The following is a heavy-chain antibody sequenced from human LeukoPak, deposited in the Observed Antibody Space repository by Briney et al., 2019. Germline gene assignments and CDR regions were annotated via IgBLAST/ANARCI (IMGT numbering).Heavy chain of an antibody. V-gene: IGHV1-18*01. CDR3: AREFSASIVVVPAAARQAYFDY. D-gene: IGHD2-2*01. CDR2: ISAYNGNT. CDR1: GYTFTSYG. Sequence: ASVKVSCKASGYTFTSYGISWVRQAPGQGLEWMGWISAYNGNTNYAQKLQGRVTMTTDTSTSTAYMELRSLRSDDTAVYYCAREFSASIVVVPAAARQAYFDYWGQGTLVTVSS. J-gene: IGHJ4*02.